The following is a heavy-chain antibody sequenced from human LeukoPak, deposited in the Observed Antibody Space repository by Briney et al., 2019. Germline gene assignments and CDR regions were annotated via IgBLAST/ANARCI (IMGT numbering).Heavy chain of an antibody. CDR1: GGTFSSYA. CDR3: AIVGMKTTVTTPDY. Sequence: SVKVSCKASGGTFSSYAISWVRQAPGQGLEWMGRIIPILGIANYAQKFQGRVTITADKSTSTAYMELSSLRTEDTAVYYCAIVGMKTTVTTPDYWGQGTLVTVSS. D-gene: IGHD4-11*01. J-gene: IGHJ4*02. CDR2: IIPILGIA. V-gene: IGHV1-69*04.